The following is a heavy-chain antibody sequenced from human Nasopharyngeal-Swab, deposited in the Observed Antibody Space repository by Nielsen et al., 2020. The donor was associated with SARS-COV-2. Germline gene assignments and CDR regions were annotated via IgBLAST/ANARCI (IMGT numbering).Heavy chain of an antibody. V-gene: IGHV1-18*01. D-gene: IGHD3-10*01. CDR3: ARAGDRFGELLFFDY. CDR2: ISAYNGNT. J-gene: IGHJ4*02. Sequence: WVRQAPGQGLEWMGWISAYNGNTNYAQKLQGRGTMTTDTSTGTAYMELRSLRSDDTAVYYCARAGDRFGELLFFDYWGQGNLVTVSS.